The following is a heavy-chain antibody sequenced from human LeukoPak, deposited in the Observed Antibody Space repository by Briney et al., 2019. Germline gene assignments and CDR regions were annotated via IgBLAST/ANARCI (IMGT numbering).Heavy chain of an antibody. Sequence: SETLSLTCTVSGDSISRSSYYWGWIRQPPGKTLEWIGSISYSRNTYYNPSLKSRLTISVDTSKNQFSLRLTSVTAADTAVYYCARKVSSGWAPFDYWGQGTLVSVSS. CDR1: GDSISRSSYY. J-gene: IGHJ4*02. D-gene: IGHD6-19*01. V-gene: IGHV4-39*01. CDR2: ISYSRNT. CDR3: ARKVSSGWAPFDY.